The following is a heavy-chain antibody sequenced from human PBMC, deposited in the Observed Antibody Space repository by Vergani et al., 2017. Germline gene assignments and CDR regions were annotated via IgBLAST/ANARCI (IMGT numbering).Heavy chain of an antibody. Sequence: QVQLQESGPGLVKPSETLSLTCTVSGGSISSYYWSWIRQPAGKGLEWIGRIYTSGSTNYNPSLKSRVTMSVDTSKNQRSLKLRSVTAADTAVYYCARGWYDSSGYYRSDAFDIWGQGTMVTVSS. CDR3: ARGWYDSSGYYRSDAFDI. CDR2: IYTSGST. D-gene: IGHD3-22*01. V-gene: IGHV4-4*07. J-gene: IGHJ3*02. CDR1: GGSISSYY.